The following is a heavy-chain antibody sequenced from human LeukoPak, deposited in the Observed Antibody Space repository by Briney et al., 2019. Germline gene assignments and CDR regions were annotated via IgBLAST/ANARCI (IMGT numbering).Heavy chain of an antibody. Sequence: SETLSLTCTVSGGSISSYYWGWIRQPPGKGLEWIGSIYYSGSTYYNPSLKSRVTISVDTSKNQFSLKLSSVTAADTAVYYCARPYSDFWSGYFDYWGQGTLVTVSS. CDR2: IYYSGST. CDR3: ARPYSDFWSGYFDY. V-gene: IGHV4-39*01. D-gene: IGHD3-3*01. J-gene: IGHJ4*02. CDR1: GGSISSYY.